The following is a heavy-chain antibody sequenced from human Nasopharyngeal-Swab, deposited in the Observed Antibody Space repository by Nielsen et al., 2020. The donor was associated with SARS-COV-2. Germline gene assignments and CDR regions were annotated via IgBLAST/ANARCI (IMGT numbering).Heavy chain of an antibody. V-gene: IGHV3-30-3*01. Sequence: GESLKISCAASGFTFSSYAMHWVRQAPGKGLEWVALISYDGSNKYYADSVKGRFTISRDNSKNTLYLQMNSLRAEDTAVYYCARDSGGYFDYWGQGTLVTVSS. CDR1: GFTFSSYA. D-gene: IGHD3-16*01. CDR3: ARDSGGYFDY. CDR2: ISYDGSNK. J-gene: IGHJ4*02.